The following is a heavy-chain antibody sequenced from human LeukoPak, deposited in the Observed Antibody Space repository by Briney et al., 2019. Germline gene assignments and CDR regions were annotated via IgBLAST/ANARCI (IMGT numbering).Heavy chain of an antibody. D-gene: IGHD3-10*01. J-gene: IGHJ6*04. CDR2: ISSSSSYI. Sequence: GGSLRLSCAASGFTFSSYSMNWVRQAPGKGLEWVSSISSSSSYIYYADSVKGRFTISRDNAKNSLYLQMNSLRAEDTAVYYCATLRESMVRGEVDVWGKGTTVTVSS. V-gene: IGHV3-21*01. CDR1: GFTFSSYS. CDR3: ATLRESMVRGEVDV.